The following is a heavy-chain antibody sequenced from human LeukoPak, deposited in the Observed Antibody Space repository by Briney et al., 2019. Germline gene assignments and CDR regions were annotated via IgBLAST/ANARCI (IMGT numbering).Heavy chain of an antibody. Sequence: GGSLRLSCAASGFTFSSYAMSWVRQAPGKGLEWVSAISGSGGSTYYADSVKGRFTISRDNSKNTLYLQMNSLRAEDTAVYYCAKELGGYSSVPYPLNYYFGYWGQGTLVTVSS. V-gene: IGHV3-23*01. CDR3: AKELGGYSSVPYPLNYYFGY. CDR2: ISGSGGST. D-gene: IGHD6-19*01. CDR1: GFTFSSYA. J-gene: IGHJ4*02.